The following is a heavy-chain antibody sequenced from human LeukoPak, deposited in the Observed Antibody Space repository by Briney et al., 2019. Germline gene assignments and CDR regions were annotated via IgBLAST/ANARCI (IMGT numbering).Heavy chain of an antibody. V-gene: IGHV3-64*01. D-gene: IGHD3-16*01. CDR1: GFIFDNYA. CDR3: TGLDAFGY. J-gene: IGHJ4*02. CDR2: ISFNGGSA. Sequence: GGSLRLSCAASGFIFDNYAMHWVRQAPGKGLEYVAAISFNGGSAYYASSVKGRFTISRDNSKNTLYLQMGSLRAEDMAVYYCTGLDAFGYWGQGTLVTVSS.